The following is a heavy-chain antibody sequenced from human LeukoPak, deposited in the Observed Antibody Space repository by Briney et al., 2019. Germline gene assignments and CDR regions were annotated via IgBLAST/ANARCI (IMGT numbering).Heavy chain of an antibody. J-gene: IGHJ6*03. Sequence: GGSLRLSCAVSGFTFRSYAMNWVRQAPGKGLEWVSAISGSGGSTYYADSVKGRFTISRDNSKKNLYLQMNSLRAEDTAVYYCVGGGFGEAYYYYYYMDVWGKGTTVTVSS. CDR3: VGGGFGEAYYYYYYMDV. V-gene: IGHV3-23*01. D-gene: IGHD3-10*01. CDR2: ISGSGGST. CDR1: GFTFRSYA.